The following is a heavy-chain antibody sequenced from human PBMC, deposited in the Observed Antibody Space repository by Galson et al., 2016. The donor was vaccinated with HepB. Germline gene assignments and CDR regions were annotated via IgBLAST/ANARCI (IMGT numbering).Heavy chain of an antibody. CDR1: GFSFSSYG. D-gene: IGHD1-26*01. J-gene: IGHJ6*04. V-gene: IGHV3-23*01. CDR3: VQGSTAPAV. Sequence: SLRLSCAASGFSFSSYGMTWVRQAPGKGLEVVSSISRSGDSTDCADSVKGRFTISRDNSKNTLSLQMNSLRADDAAVYYCVQGSTAPAVWGKGTTVTVSS. CDR2: ISRSGDST.